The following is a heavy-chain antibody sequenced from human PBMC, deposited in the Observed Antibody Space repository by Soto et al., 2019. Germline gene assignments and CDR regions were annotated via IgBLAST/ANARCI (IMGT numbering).Heavy chain of an antibody. CDR1: GGSISSGGYY. Sequence: SETLSLTCTVSGGSISSGGYYWSWIRQHPGKGLEWIGYIYYSGSTYYNPSLKSRVTISVDTSKNQFSLKLSSVTAADTAVYYCARDIVVVSGSPNWFDPWGQGTLVTVSS. CDR3: ARDIVVVSGSPNWFDP. J-gene: IGHJ5*02. CDR2: IYYSGST. V-gene: IGHV4-31*03. D-gene: IGHD2-2*01.